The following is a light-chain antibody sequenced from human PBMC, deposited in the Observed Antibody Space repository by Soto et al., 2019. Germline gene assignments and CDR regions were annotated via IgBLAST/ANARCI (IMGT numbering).Light chain of an antibody. J-gene: IGKJ4*01. CDR3: HQRSNWPRT. Sequence: EIVLTQSPATLSLFPGERATLSCRASQTVRAYLAWYQQKPGQAPRLLISDASKRATGIPARFSGSGSGTDFSLTNSSLEAEDFAVYYCHQRSNWPRTFGGGTKVEIK. V-gene: IGKV3-11*01. CDR1: QTVRAY. CDR2: DAS.